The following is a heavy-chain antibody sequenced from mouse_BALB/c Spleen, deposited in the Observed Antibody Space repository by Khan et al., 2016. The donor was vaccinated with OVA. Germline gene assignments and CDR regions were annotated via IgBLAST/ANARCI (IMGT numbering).Heavy chain of an antibody. V-gene: IGHV1-81*01. J-gene: IGHJ2*01. CDR1: GYTFTYYV. CDR3: ARGDGYYVYFDY. D-gene: IGHD2-3*01. CDR2: IYPGSDNA. Sequence: QVRLQQSGPELVKPGASVKMSCKASGYTFTYYVITWVKQRTGQGLEWIGEIYPGSDNAYYNERFTGKATLTADKSSNTTQMKLSSLTSEDSAVYCCARGDGYYVYFDYWGQGTTLTVSS.